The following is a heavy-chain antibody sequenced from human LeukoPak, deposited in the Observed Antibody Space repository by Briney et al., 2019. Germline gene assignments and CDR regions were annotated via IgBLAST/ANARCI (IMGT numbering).Heavy chain of an antibody. CDR3: ARGHSDSWSVFDY. CDR2: MQTSGRI. D-gene: IGHD6-13*01. V-gene: IGHV4-4*07. J-gene: IGHJ4*02. Sequence: PSETLSLTCTVSGGSITSYHWSWVRQPAGKGLEWIGRMQTSGRIDYNLSLKSRLTMSVDRSKNQLSLKLTSVSAADTAVYYYARGHSDSWSVFDYWGQGTLVTISS. CDR1: GGSITSYH.